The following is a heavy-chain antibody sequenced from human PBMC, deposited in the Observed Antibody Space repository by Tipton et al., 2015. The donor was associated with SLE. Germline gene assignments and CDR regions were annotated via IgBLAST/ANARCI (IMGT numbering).Heavy chain of an antibody. CDR1: GGSFSGYY. CDR3: ARGGVVVPAALDY. J-gene: IGHJ4*02. V-gene: IGHV4-34*01. Sequence: TLSLTCAVYGGSFSGYYWSWIRQPPGKGLEWIGEINHSGSTNYNPSLKSRVIISVDTSKNQFSLKLSSVTAADTAVYYCARGGVVVPAALDYWGQGTLVTVSS. D-gene: IGHD2-2*01. CDR2: INHSGST.